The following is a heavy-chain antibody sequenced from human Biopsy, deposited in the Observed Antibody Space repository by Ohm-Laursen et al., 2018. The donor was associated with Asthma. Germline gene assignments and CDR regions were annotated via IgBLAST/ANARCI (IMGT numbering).Heavy chain of an antibody. CDR1: GYTFNRAG. CDR3: ARAVDYSHYYGIDV. CDR2: ISVYNGNT. V-gene: IGHV1-18*01. Sequence: ASVKVSCKTSGYTFNRAGITWVRQAPGQGLEWMGWISVYNGNTKVAQKLQDRVTMITDTSTSTAYMELRSLRSDDTAVYSCARAVDYSHYYGIDVWGQGTTVTVS. D-gene: IGHD3-10*01. J-gene: IGHJ6*02.